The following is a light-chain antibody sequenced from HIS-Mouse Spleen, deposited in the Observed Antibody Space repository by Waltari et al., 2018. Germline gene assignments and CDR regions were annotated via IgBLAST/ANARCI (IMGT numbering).Light chain of an antibody. CDR2: RNE. J-gene: IGLJ2*01. V-gene: IGLV1-47*01. CDR3: AAWDDSLSGV. Sequence: QSVLTQPPSASGTPGQRVTISCSGSSSNIGSNYVYWYQQLPGTAPKLLICRNEARPAGVHDRFSGSKSGTSASLAISGLRSEDEADYYCAAWDDSLSGVFGGGTKLTVL. CDR1: SSNIGSNY.